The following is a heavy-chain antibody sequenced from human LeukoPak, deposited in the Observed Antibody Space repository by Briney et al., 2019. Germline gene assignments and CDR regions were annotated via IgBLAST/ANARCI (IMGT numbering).Heavy chain of an antibody. CDR2: IGYDGSNK. J-gene: IGHJ6*04. V-gene: IGHV3-33*01. Sequence: GGSLRLSCAASGFTFSGYGMHWVRQAPGKGLEWVALIGYDGSNKYYADSVKGRFTISRDNSKNTLYLQMNSLRAEDTAVYYCGRDLEFGAPENYYGMDVGGKGTTVSV. CDR1: GFTFSGYG. D-gene: IGHD3-16*01. CDR3: GRDLEFGAPENYYGMDV.